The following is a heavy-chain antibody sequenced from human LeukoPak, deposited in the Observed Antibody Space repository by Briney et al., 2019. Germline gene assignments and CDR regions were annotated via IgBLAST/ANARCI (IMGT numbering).Heavy chain of an antibody. CDR3: ARDSIVATIDY. D-gene: IGHD5-12*01. Sequence: GGSLRLSCEASGFTFSSYWMHWVRQVPGKGLVWVSRINSDGSITNYADSVKGRFTISRDNAKNSLYLQMNSLRAEDTAVYYCARDSIVATIDYWGQGTLVAVSS. CDR1: GFTFSSYW. CDR2: INSDGSIT. J-gene: IGHJ4*02. V-gene: IGHV3-74*01.